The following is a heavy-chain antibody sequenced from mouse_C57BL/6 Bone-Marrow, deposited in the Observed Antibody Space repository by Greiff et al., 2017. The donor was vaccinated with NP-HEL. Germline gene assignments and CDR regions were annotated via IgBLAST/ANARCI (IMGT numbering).Heavy chain of an antibody. CDR2: ISYDGSN. D-gene: IGHD1-1*02. V-gene: IGHV3-6*01. Sequence: VQLKESGPGLVKPSQSLSLTCSVTGYSITSGYYWNWIRQFPGNKLEWMGYISYDGSNNYNPSLKNRISITRDTSKNQFFLKLNSVTTEDTATYYCAKLWAYWGQGTLVTVSA. CDR1: GYSITSGYY. CDR3: AKLWAY. J-gene: IGHJ3*01.